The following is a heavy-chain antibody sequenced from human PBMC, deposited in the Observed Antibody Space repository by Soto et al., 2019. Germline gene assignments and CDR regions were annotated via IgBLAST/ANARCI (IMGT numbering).Heavy chain of an antibody. Sequence: SETLSLTCTVSGGSISSSSYYWGWIRQPPGKGLEWIGSIYYSGSTYYNPSLKSRVTISVDTSKNQFSLKLSSVTAADTAVYYCARSNIVVVPAAIHWFDPWGQGTLVTVSS. V-gene: IGHV4-39*01. CDR3: ARSNIVVVPAAIHWFDP. CDR2: IYYSGST. J-gene: IGHJ5*02. D-gene: IGHD2-2*01. CDR1: GGSISSSSYY.